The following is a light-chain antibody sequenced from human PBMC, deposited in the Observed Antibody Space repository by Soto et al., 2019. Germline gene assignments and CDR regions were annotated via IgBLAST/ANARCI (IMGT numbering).Light chain of an antibody. CDR2: DVS. CDR3: QQYNSYPWT. V-gene: IGKV1-5*01. CDR1: QSISGW. J-gene: IGKJ1*01. Sequence: DIPMTQSPSTLSASVGDIVTITCRASQSISGWLAWYQQKPGKAPKLLIYDVSSLESGVPSRFSGSGSGTEFTLAISSLQPDDVATYYCQQYNSYPWTLGQGTKVDI.